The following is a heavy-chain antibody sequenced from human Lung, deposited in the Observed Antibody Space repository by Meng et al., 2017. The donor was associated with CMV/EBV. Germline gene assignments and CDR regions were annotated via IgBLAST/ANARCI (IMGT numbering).Heavy chain of an antibody. Sequence: SLXVSCKASGDTFSNYAIIWVWQAPGQGLEWMGWIIPTLGVTNYAQRCQGRLTITADKSTSTSYMALSSLISEDTAVYHCARDFKRRRGIFGTFSGGHYGLDVWGQGTTVTVSS. CDR3: ARDFKRRRGIFGTFSGGHYGLDV. CDR1: GDTFSNYA. CDR2: IIPTLGVT. D-gene: IGHD3-3*01. J-gene: IGHJ6*02. V-gene: IGHV1-69*10.